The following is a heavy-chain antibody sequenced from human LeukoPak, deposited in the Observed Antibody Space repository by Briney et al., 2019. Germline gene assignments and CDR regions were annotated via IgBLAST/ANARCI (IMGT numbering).Heavy chain of an antibody. Sequence: ASVKVSCKASGYTFTSYYMHWVRQAPGQGLEWMGIINPSGGSTSYAQKFQGRVTMTRDMSTSTVYMELSSLRSEDTAVYYCARGKARLQPEYYYYYYYMDVWGKGTTVTVSS. D-gene: IGHD4-11*01. CDR3: ARGKARLQPEYYYYYYYMDV. CDR2: INPSGGST. CDR1: GYTFTSYY. V-gene: IGHV1-46*01. J-gene: IGHJ6*03.